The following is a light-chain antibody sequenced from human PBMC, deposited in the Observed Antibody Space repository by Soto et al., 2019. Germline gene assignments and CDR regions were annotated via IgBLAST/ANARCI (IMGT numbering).Light chain of an antibody. Sequence: EIVLTQSPATLSLSPVEIATLSFRASHSVSSYLAWYQQTPGQAPRLLIYGASSRATGIPDRFSGSGSGTDFTLTISRLEPEDFAVYYCQQYDSSPLTFGGGTKVDIK. V-gene: IGKV3-20*01. CDR3: QQYDSSPLT. CDR2: GAS. J-gene: IGKJ4*01. CDR1: HSVSSY.